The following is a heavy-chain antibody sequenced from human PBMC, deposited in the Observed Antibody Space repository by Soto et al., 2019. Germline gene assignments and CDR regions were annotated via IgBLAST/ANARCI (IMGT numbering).Heavy chain of an antibody. CDR2: IIPIFGTA. V-gene: IGHV1-69*01. Sequence: QVQLVQSGAEVKKPGSSVKVSCKASGGTFSSYAISWVQQAPGQGLEWMGGIIPIFGTANYAQKFQGRVTITADESTSTAYMELSSLRSEDTAVYYCARDLPYYYDSMGGYYYYYGMDVWGQGTTVTVSS. J-gene: IGHJ6*02. D-gene: IGHD3-22*01. CDR3: ARDLPYYYDSMGGYYYYYGMDV. CDR1: GGTFSSYA.